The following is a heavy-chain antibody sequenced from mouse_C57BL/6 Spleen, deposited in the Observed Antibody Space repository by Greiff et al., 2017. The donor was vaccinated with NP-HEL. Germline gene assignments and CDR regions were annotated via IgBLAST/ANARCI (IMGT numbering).Heavy chain of an antibody. Sequence: EVQLQQSGPELVKPGASVKISCKASGYTFTDYYMNWVKQSHGKSLEWIGDINPNNGGTSYNQKFKGKATLTVDKSSSTAYMELRSLTSEDSAVYYCATYDYDVGYWGQGTTLTVSS. CDR2: INPNNGGT. CDR1: GYTFTDYY. J-gene: IGHJ2*01. CDR3: ATYDYDVGY. D-gene: IGHD2-4*01. V-gene: IGHV1-26*01.